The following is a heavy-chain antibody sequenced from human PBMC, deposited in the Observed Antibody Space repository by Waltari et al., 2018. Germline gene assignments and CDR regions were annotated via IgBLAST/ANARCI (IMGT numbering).Heavy chain of an antibody. CDR1: GYTFTGYY. V-gene: IGHV1-2*02. CDR3: ARAPKRGLGYMDV. D-gene: IGHD6-19*01. Sequence: QVQLVQSGAEVKKPGASVKVSCKASGYTFTGYYMHWVRQAPGQGLEWMRWINPNRGGTNYAKKFHGRVTRTRETSISTAYMELSRLRSDDTAVYYCARAPKRGLGYMDVWGKGTTVTVSS. CDR2: INPNRGGT. J-gene: IGHJ6*03.